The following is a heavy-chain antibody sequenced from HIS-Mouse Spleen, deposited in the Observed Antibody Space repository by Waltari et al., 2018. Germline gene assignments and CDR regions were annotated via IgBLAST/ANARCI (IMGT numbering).Heavy chain of an antibody. V-gene: IGHV3-74*01. J-gene: IGHJ4*02. D-gene: IGHD6-6*01. CDR3: ARAGGRVYSRSFDY. CDR1: GFTFSSYW. CDR2: NSSDGSTT. Sequence: EVQLVESGGGLVQPGGSLRLSCAASGFTFSSYWMHWVRQAPGKGLVWVSRNSSDGSTTSYAESVKGRFTISRDNAKNTLYLKMNSLRAEETAVYYCARAGGRVYSRSFDYWGQGTLVTVSS.